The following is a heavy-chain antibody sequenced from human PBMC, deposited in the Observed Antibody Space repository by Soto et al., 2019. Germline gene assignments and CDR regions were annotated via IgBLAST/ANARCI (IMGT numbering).Heavy chain of an antibody. Sequence: GGSLRLSCAASGFTFSSHVMTWVRQGPGKGLQWVSTISSGGGTYYADSVKGRFTISRDNSRNTLYLQMNSLSAEDTAVYYCARFIVEVGAAGWGRPMDVWGQGTTVTVSS. CDR2: ISSGGGT. CDR1: GFTFSSHV. J-gene: IGHJ6*02. D-gene: IGHD2-15*01. CDR3: ARFIVEVGAAGWGRPMDV. V-gene: IGHV3-23*01.